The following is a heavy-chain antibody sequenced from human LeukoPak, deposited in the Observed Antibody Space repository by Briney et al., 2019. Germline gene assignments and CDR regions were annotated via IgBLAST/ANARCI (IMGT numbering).Heavy chain of an antibody. CDR1: GYTFTGYY. V-gene: IGHV1-2*02. J-gene: IGHJ4*02. CDR2: INPNSGGT. Sequence: GASVKVSYKAAGYTFTGYYMHWVREAPGQGLEWMGWINPNSGGTNYAQKFQGRVTMTRDTSISTAYMELSRLRSDDTAVYYCARGITMVRGVIRYWGQGTLVTVSS. CDR3: ARGITMVRGVIRY. D-gene: IGHD3-10*01.